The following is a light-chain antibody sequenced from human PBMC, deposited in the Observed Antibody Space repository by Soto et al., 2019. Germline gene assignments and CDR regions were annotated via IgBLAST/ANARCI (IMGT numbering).Light chain of an antibody. J-gene: IGKJ1*01. CDR1: QRVSSRY. CDR2: GSS. V-gene: IGKV3-20*01. Sequence: EIVLTQSPGTLSLSPGERATISCRASQRVSSRYFAWFQQRPGQVPRLLIFGSSSRAPGIPDRVSGSGSGTDFTLTISRLEPEDFGVYYGQQYYHSPRTFGQGTKVEIK. CDR3: QQYYHSPRT.